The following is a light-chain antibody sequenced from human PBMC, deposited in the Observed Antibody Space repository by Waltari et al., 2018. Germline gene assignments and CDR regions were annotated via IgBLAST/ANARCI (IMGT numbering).Light chain of an antibody. J-gene: IGLJ2*01. CDR3: TSYTYSDTLA. CDR2: EIS. Sequence: QSALTQPASVSASPGQSITISCTGTSSDIGHYNYVSWYQQHPGKAPQPTIYEISYRPSGVSSRFSGSKSGTTASLTISGLRGEDEADYYCTSYTYSDTLAFGGGTKLTVL. CDR1: SSDIGHYNY. V-gene: IGLV2-14*01.